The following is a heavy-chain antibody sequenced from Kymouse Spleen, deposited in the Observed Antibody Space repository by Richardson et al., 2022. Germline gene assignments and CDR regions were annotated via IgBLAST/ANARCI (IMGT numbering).Heavy chain of an antibody. D-gene: IGHD1-1*01. Sequence: QLQLQESGPGLVKPSETLSLTCTVSGGSISSSSYYWGWIRQPPGKGLEWIGSIYYSGSTYYNPSLKSRVTISVDTSKNQFSLKLSSVTAADTAVYYCARRVQLERYYYYYGMDVWGQGTTVTVSS. CDR1: GGSISSSSYY. V-gene: IGHV4-39*01. CDR2: IYYSGST. J-gene: IGHJ6*02. CDR3: ARRVQLERYYYYYGMDV.